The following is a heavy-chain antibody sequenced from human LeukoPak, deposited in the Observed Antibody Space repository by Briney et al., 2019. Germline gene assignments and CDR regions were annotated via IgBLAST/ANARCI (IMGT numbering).Heavy chain of an antibody. J-gene: IGHJ6*03. V-gene: IGHV3-15*01. Sequence: GGSLRLSCAASGFTFSNAWMSWVRQAPGKGLEWVGRIRSKTDGGTTDYAAPVKGSFTISRDDSKNTLYLQMNSLKTEDTAVYYCTTDGVVVVPAAITYYYYYMDVWSKGTTVTVSS. D-gene: IGHD2-2*01. CDR1: GFTFSNAW. CDR2: IRSKTDGGTT. CDR3: TTDGVVVVPAAITYYYYYMDV.